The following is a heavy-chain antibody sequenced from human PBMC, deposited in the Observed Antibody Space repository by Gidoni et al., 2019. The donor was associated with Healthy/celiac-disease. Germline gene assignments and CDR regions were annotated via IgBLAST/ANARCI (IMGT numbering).Heavy chain of an antibody. V-gene: IGHV4-34*01. CDR1: GGSFSGYY. Sequence: QVQLQQWGAGLLKPSETLSLTCAVYGGSFSGYYWSWIRQPPGKGLEWIGEINHRGSTNYNPSLKSRVTISVDTSKNQFSLKLSAVTAEDTAVYYCARGPRRGGSLGYWGQGTLVTVSS. J-gene: IGHJ4*02. D-gene: IGHD3-10*01. CDR2: INHRGST. CDR3: ARGPRRGGSLGY.